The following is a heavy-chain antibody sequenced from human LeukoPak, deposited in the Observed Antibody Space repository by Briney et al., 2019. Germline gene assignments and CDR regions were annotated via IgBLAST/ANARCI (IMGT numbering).Heavy chain of an antibody. D-gene: IGHD2-2*01. CDR1: GDSVSSNSVT. CDR2: TYYRSTWYN. Sequence: SQTFSLTCAISGDSVSSNSVTWNWIRQSPSRGLEWLGRTYYRSTWYNDYAVSVRGRITVNPDTSKNQFSLHLNSVTPEDTAVYYCARRLTQYDCFDPWGQGILVTVSS. V-gene: IGHV6-1*01. J-gene: IGHJ5*02. CDR3: ARRLTQYDCFDP.